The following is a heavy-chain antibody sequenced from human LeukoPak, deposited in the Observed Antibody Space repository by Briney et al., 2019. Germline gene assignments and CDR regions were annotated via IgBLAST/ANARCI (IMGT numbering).Heavy chain of an antibody. J-gene: IGHJ4*02. D-gene: IGHD1-26*01. V-gene: IGHV5-51*01. Sequence: GESLKISCKGSGYSFTSYWIGWVRQMPGKGLEWMGIIYPGDSDIRYSPSFQGQVAISADKSISTAYLQWSSLKASDTAMYYRARHVVRVGAIDYWGQGTLVTVSS. CDR1: GYSFTSYW. CDR3: ARHVVRVGAIDY. CDR2: IYPGDSDI.